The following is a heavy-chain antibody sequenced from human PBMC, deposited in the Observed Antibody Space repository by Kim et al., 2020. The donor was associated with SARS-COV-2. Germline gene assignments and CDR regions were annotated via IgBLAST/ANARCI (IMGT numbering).Heavy chain of an antibody. V-gene: IGHV1-2*02. D-gene: IGHD2-2*02. CDR2: INPNSGGT. CDR1: GYTFTGYY. Sequence: ASVQVSCKASGYTFTGYYMHWVRQAPGQGLEWMGWINPNSGGTNYAQKFQGRVTMTRDTSISTAYMELSRLRSDDTAVYYCARAPIEVPAAIRGYWGQGTLVTVSS. CDR3: ARAPIEVPAAIRGY. J-gene: IGHJ4*02.